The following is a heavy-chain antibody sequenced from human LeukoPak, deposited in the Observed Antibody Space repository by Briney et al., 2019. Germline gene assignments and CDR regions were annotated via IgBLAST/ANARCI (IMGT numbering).Heavy chain of an antibody. CDR3: AREHSGYDFPGRDYYYMDV. D-gene: IGHD5-12*01. CDR2: IKQDGSEK. Sequence: GGSLRLSCAASGFTFSSYWMSWVRQAPGKGLEWVANIKQDGSEKYYVDPVKGRFTISRDNARNSLYLQMNSLRAEDTAVYYCAREHSGYDFPGRDYYYMDVWGKGTTVTVSS. V-gene: IGHV3-7*01. CDR1: GFTFSSYW. J-gene: IGHJ6*03.